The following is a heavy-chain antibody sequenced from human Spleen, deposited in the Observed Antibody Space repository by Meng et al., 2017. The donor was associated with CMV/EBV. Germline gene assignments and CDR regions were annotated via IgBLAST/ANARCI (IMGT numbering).Heavy chain of an antibody. J-gene: IGHJ5*02. CDR2: ISHSGGT. V-gene: IGHV4-39*07. CDR3: ARGRGVLNNWFDP. D-gene: IGHD1-26*01. CDR1: GGSISSSSYY. Sequence: SETLSLTCTVSGGSISSSSYYWGWIRQPPGKGLEWIGSISHSGGTFYNPSLQSRVIISVDTSKNQLSLKLSSVTAADTAVYYCARGRGVLNNWFDPWGQGTLVTVSS.